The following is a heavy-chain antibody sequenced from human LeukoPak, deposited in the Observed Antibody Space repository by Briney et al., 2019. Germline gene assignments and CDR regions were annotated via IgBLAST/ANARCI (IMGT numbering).Heavy chain of an antibody. CDR2: VWYDASDK. CDR1: GFTFSRYG. D-gene: IGHD3-10*01. Sequence: PGGSLRLSCAASGFTFSRYGMHWVRQAPGKGLEWVAVVWYDASDKHYTDSVKGRFTISRDNSKNTLYLQMNSLRAEDTAVYYCVPLTDGSVDQWGQGTLVTVSS. J-gene: IGHJ4*02. V-gene: IGHV3-33*01. CDR3: VPLTDGSVDQ.